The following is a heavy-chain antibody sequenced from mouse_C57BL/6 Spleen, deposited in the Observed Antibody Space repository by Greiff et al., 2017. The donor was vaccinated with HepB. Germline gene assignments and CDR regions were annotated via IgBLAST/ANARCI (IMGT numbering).Heavy chain of an antibody. CDR2: IYPSDSET. Sequence: QVQLQQPGAELVRPGSSVKLSCKTSGYTFTSYWMDWVKQRPGQGLEWIGNIYPSDSETHYNQKFRDKATLTVDKSSSTAYMQLSSLTSEDSAVYFCARKFYGDPYYAMDYWGQGTSVTVSS. V-gene: IGHV1-61*01. CDR3: ARKFYGDPYYAMDY. J-gene: IGHJ4*01. CDR1: GYTFTSYW. D-gene: IGHD1-1*01.